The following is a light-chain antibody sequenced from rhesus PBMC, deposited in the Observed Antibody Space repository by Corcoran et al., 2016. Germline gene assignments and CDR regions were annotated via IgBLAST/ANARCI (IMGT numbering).Light chain of an antibody. CDR1: QGISRY. CDR2: YAN. J-gene: IGKJ4*01. V-gene: IGKV1-32*01. Sequence: DIQMTQSPSSLSASVGDRVTITLRASQGISRYLNWYQQKPRKPPKPLLYYANRLESGVPSRFRGTGSGTEFTLPITSLKPEDFGTYYCQQYKSMPLTFGGGTKV. CDR3: QQYKSMPLT.